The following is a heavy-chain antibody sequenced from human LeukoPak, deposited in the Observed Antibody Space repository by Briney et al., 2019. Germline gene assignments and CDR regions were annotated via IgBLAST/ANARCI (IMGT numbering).Heavy chain of an antibody. CDR1: GFTFSSYW. Sequence: GGSLRLSCAASGFTFSSYWMHWIRQAPGKGLVWVSRIHSDGIGTSYADSVRGRFTISRDNAKNTVYLQMNSLRAEDTAVYYCARRGLVVPAARYGMDVWGQGTTVTVSS. V-gene: IGHV3-74*01. CDR2: IHSDGIGT. CDR3: ARRGLVVPAARYGMDV. J-gene: IGHJ6*02. D-gene: IGHD2-2*01.